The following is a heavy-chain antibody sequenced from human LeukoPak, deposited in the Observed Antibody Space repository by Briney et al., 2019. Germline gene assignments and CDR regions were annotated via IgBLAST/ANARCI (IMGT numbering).Heavy chain of an antibody. CDR3: ARYGSGTYAFDI. D-gene: IGHD3-10*01. J-gene: IGHJ3*02. CDR1: GGSISNYY. V-gene: IGHV4-4*08. Sequence: SETLSLTCTVSGGSISNYYWSWIRQTPGKGLEWIGYIHSSGSTNNSPSLRSRVTIPVDTSKNQFSLKLSSVTAADTALYYCARYGSGTYAFDIWGQGTMVTVSS. CDR2: IHSSGST.